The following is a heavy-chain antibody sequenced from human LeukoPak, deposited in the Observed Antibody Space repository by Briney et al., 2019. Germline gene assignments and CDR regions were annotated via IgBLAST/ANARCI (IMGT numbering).Heavy chain of an antibody. D-gene: IGHD1-14*01. CDR3: ARDMEVREPWDFDI. CDR1: GFTLSNNP. Sequence: GGSLRLSCTASGFTLSNNPMHWVRQAPGRGLEWVAVLSAGGTTKHYAKSVRDRFTISRDNSKNTMYLDMTNLRIEDTAMYYCARDMEVREPWDFDIWGQGTLVTVSS. CDR2: LSAGGTTK. V-gene: IGHV3-30*04. J-gene: IGHJ4*02.